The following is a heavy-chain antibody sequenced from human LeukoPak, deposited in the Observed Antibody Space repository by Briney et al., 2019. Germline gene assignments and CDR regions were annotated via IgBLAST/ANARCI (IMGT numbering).Heavy chain of an antibody. D-gene: IGHD3-9*01. V-gene: IGHV4-59*01. J-gene: IGHJ5*02. CDR2: IYHSGFT. CDR1: GGSISSYY. CDR3: ARSHLLSGPDNWFDL. Sequence: SETLSLTCSVSGGSISSYYWNWVRQSPGKGLEWIGYIYHSGFTKNNPSLKSRVTISLDMSENQFSLELKSVTAADTAVYYRARSHLLSGPDNWFDLWGQGTLVTVSS.